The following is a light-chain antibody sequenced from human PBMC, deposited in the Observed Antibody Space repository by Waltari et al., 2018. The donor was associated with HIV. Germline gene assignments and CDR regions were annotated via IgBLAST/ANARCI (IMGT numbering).Light chain of an antibody. CDR3: QSYDRSLSASVV. CDR1: SSNIGADYD. V-gene: IGLV1-40*01. Sequence: GGSSNIGADYDVHWYQQIPGTAPKLLISGNKTRPSGVPDRFSASKSGTSASLAITGLQAEDEADYFCQSYDRSLSASVVFGGGTKLTVL. CDR2: GNK. J-gene: IGLJ2*01.